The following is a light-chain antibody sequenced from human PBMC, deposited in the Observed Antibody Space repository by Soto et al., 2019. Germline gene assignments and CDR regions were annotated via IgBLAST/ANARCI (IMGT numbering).Light chain of an antibody. V-gene: IGKV3-15*01. Sequence: EIVMTQSPATLSVSPGERATLSCKASQSVSSNLAWYQQKPGQAPRLLIYGASTRAPGIPARFSGSGSGTEFTLTISSLQSEDFAVYYCQQYNNWPPYTFGQGTQLEIK. CDR2: GAS. J-gene: IGKJ2*01. CDR1: QSVSSN. CDR3: QQYNNWPPYT.